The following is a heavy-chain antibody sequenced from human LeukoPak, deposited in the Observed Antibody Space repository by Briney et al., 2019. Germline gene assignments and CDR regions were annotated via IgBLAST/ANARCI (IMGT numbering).Heavy chain of an antibody. CDR3: ARDDRGEAVAVGFDP. CDR1: GYTFTSYG. V-gene: IGHV1-18*01. CDR2: ISAYNGNT. Sequence: GASVKVSCTASGYTFTSYGISWVRQAPGQGLEWMGWISAYNGNTNYAQKLQGRVTMTTDTSTSTAYMELRSLRSDDTAVYYCARDDRGEAVAVGFDPWGQGTLVTVSS. D-gene: IGHD6-19*01. J-gene: IGHJ5*02.